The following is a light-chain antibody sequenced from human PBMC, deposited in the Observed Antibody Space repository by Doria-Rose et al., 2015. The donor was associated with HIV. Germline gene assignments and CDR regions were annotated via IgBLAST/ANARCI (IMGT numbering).Light chain of an antibody. J-gene: IGKJ2*01. V-gene: IGKV2-28*01. CDR1: QSLLHSNGYTC. Sequence: TQSPSFLSTSVGDKITITCRASQSLLHSNGYTCMDWYLQKPGQSPQLLIYLGSNRASGVPDRCSGSGSGTDFTLKISRVEAEDVGVYYCMQALQTHTFGQGTKLEI. CDR3: MQALQTHT. CDR2: LGS.